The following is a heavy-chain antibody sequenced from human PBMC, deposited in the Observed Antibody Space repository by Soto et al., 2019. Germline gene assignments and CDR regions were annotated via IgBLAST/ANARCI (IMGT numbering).Heavy chain of an antibody. J-gene: IGHJ6*02. CDR3: ARSIAVAVAYYYGMDV. D-gene: IGHD6-19*01. V-gene: IGHV3-23*01. CDR2: ITSGGSST. CDR1: EFTFSSYA. Sequence: GGSLRLSCAASEFTFSSYAMSWVRQAPGKGLEWVSAITSGGSSTYYADSVKGRFTISRDSSKNTLYLQMNSLRAEDTAIYYCARSIAVAVAYYYGMDVWGPGTTVTVSS.